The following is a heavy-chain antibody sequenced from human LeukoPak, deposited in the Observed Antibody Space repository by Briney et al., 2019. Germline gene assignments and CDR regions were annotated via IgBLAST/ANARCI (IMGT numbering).Heavy chain of an antibody. Sequence: GGSLRLSCAASGFTFSNDAIHWVRQAPGKGLEWLAVISNDGRNKYYADSVKDRFTIPRDNSKNTLYLQMDSLGPEDMAVSYCARGGANYFDYWGQGTLVTVSS. CDR2: ISNDGRNK. CDR3: ARGGANYFDY. J-gene: IGHJ4*02. CDR1: GFTFSNDA. D-gene: IGHD1-26*01. V-gene: IGHV3-30*04.